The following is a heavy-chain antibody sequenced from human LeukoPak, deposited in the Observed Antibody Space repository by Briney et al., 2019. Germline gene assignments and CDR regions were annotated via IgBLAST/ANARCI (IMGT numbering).Heavy chain of an antibody. CDR3: ARVHYYDSSAYYV. CDR2: ISNSGGST. Sequence: GGSLRLSCAASGFTFSSYVMSWVRQAPGKRLEWVSSISNSGGSTYYADSVKGRFTISRDNAKNSLYLQMNSLRAEDTAVYYCARVHYYDSSAYYVWGQGTLVTVSS. D-gene: IGHD3-22*01. J-gene: IGHJ4*02. V-gene: IGHV3-23*01. CDR1: GFTFSSYV.